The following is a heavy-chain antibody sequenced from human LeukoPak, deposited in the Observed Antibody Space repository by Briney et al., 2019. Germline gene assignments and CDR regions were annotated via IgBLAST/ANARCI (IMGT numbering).Heavy chain of an antibody. CDR2: ISYDGSNK. CDR1: GFTFSSYA. Sequence: GGSLRLSRAASGFTFSSYAMHWVRQAPGKGLEWVAVISYDGSNKYYADSVKGRFTISRDNSKNTLYLQMNSLRAEDTAVYYCATDRSGWYLSFDYWGQGTLDTVSS. D-gene: IGHD6-19*01. V-gene: IGHV3-30-3*01. J-gene: IGHJ4*02. CDR3: ATDRSGWYLSFDY.